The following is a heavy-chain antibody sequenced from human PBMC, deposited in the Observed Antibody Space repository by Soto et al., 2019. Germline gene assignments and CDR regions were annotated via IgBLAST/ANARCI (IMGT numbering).Heavy chain of an antibody. CDR2: ISSSSSYI. V-gene: IGHV3-21*01. CDR1: GVTFSSYS. CDR3: ARASRSTIDY. J-gene: IGHJ4*02. Sequence: GGSLRLSCASSGVTFSSYSMNLVRQAPGKGLEWVSSISSSSSYIYYADSVKGRFTISRDNAKNSLYLQMNSLRAEDTAVYYCARASRSTIDYWGQGTLVTVSS.